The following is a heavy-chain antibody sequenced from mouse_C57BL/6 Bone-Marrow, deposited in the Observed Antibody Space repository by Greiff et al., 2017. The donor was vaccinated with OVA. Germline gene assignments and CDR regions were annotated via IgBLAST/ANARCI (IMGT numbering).Heavy chain of an antibody. CDR3: AREGYGWYFDV. CDR1: GYSFTGYF. Sequence: EVKLMESGPELVKPGDSVKISCKASGYSFTGYFMNWVMQSHGKSLEWIGRINPYNGDTFYNQKFKGKATLTVDKSSSTAHMELRSLTSEDSAVYYCAREGYGWYFDVWGTGTTVTVSS. CDR2: INPYNGDT. V-gene: IGHV1-20*01. D-gene: IGHD2-2*01. J-gene: IGHJ1*03.